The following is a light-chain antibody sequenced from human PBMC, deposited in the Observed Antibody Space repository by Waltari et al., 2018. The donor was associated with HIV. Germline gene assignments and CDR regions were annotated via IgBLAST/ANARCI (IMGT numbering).Light chain of an antibody. Sequence: QSVLTQPPSVSAAPGQKVTISCSGSSSHIGNNYVSWYQQLPRTAPKLLIYDNNKRPSGMPDRFSGSKSGTSATLGITGLQTGDEADYYCGAWDNSLSAWVLGGGTQLTVL. CDR3: GAWDNSLSAWV. V-gene: IGLV1-51*01. J-gene: IGLJ3*02. CDR1: SSHIGNNY. CDR2: DNN.